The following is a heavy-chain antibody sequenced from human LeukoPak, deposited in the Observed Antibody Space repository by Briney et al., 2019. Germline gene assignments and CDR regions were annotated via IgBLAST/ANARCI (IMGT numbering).Heavy chain of an antibody. CDR3: ARDIAAAGIPFDY. CDR2: ISYDGSNK. V-gene: IGHV3-30*04. Sequence: GGSLRLSCAASGFTFSSYAMHWVRQAPGKGLEWVAVISYDGSNKHYADSVKGRFTISRDNSKNTLYLQMNSLRAEDTAVYYCARDIAAAGIPFDYWGQGTLVTVSS. CDR1: GFTFSSYA. D-gene: IGHD6-13*01. J-gene: IGHJ4*02.